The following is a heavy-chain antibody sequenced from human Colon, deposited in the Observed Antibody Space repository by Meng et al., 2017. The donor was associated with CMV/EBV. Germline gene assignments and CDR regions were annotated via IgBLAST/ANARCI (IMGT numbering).Heavy chain of an antibody. Sequence: GGSLRLSCTASGFTFSTFEMNWVRQAPGKGLEWVAYISGSGNTIHYGDSLKGRFTISRDNAKKSLYLEMSSLRDEDTALYYCARGLFNYYYYGMDVWGQGTTVTVSS. J-gene: IGHJ6*02. CDR2: ISGSGNTI. V-gene: IGHV3-48*03. CDR1: GFTFSTFE. CDR3: ARGLFNYYYYGMDV.